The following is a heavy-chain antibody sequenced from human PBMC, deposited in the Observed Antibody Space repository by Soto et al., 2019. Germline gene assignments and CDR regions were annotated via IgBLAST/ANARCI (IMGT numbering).Heavy chain of an antibody. D-gene: IGHD6-13*01. CDR2: ISSSSSYI. CDR3: AREQQLEDIYYYYYMDV. J-gene: IGHJ6*03. CDR1: GFTFSSYS. V-gene: IGHV3-21*01. Sequence: PGGSLRLSCAASGFTFSSYSMNWVRQAPGKGLEWVSSISSSSSYIYYADSVKGRFTISRDNAKNSLYLQMNSLRAEDTAVYYCAREQQLEDIYYYYYMDVWGKGTTVTVSS.